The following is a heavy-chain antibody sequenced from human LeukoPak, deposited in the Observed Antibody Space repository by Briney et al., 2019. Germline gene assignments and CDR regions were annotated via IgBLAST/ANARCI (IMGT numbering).Heavy chain of an antibody. CDR2: IYYSGTT. CDR3: AREGYDILTGYYCYYCMDV. Sequence: SETLSLTCTVSGGSISSYYWSWLRQPPGKGLEWIGYIYYSGTTYYNPSLKSRVTISVDTSKHQFSLKLSSVTAADTAVYYCAREGYDILTGYYCYYCMDVWGKGTTVTVAS. CDR1: GGSISSYY. D-gene: IGHD3-9*01. J-gene: IGHJ6*03. V-gene: IGHV4-59*01.